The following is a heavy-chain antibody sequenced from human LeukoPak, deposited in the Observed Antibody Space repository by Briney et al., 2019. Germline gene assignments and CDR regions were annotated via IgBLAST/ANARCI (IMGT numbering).Heavy chain of an antibody. Sequence: GGSLRLSCAASGFTFSSYDFHWVRQATGKGLEWVSAIGTAGDTHYPGSVKGRFTISRENAKNSLCLQMNSLRVGDTAVYYCARVTIGSGWNEIDYWGQGTLVTVSS. CDR3: ARVTIGSGWNEIDY. V-gene: IGHV3-13*01. CDR2: IGTAGDT. D-gene: IGHD6-19*01. J-gene: IGHJ4*02. CDR1: GFTFSSYD.